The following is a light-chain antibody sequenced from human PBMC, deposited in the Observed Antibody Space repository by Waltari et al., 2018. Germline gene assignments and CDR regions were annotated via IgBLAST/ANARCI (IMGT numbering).Light chain of an antibody. J-gene: IGKJ4*01. CDR2: STY. V-gene: IGKV3-20*01. CDR1: QTVSTIA. Sequence: IVLTQSPGTLSLSPGDRATLSCRASQTVSTIALSWYQQKPGQAPRVLIYSTYNRATGIPDRFSGSGSGTDFTLTINRLAPEDFAMYYCQQYDGIVVTFGGGTKGEI. CDR3: QQYDGIVVT.